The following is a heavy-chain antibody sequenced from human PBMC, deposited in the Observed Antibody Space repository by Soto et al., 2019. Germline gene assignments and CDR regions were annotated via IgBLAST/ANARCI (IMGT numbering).Heavy chain of an antibody. CDR3: VSVEGTPTVTGDYYYAADA. CDR2: IFDGGSA. CDR1: GGTITYYY. V-gene: IGHV4-59*12. J-gene: IGHJ6*02. Sequence: SETLSLTCTVSGGTITYYYWSWIRQAPGKGLEWLGYIFDGGSANYNPSLKSRVSFSLDKSQNQLSLKLTSVTGADTAIYYCVSVEGTPTVTGDYYYAADAWGQGTAVTVS. D-gene: IGHD4-17*01.